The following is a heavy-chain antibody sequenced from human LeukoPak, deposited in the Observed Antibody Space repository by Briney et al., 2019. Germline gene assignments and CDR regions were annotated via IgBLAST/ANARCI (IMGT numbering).Heavy chain of an antibody. D-gene: IGHD1-1*01. CDR3: AKGAGSPYYFDY. V-gene: IGHV3-23*01. Sequence: GGSLRLSCAASGFIFSSYAMSWVRQAPGKGLESVSLIRGNNGNTYYADSVKGRFTISRDNSKNTLYLQMNSLRDEDTAVYYCAKGAGSPYYFDYWGQGTLVTVSS. CDR1: GFIFSSYA. CDR2: IRGNNGNT. J-gene: IGHJ4*02.